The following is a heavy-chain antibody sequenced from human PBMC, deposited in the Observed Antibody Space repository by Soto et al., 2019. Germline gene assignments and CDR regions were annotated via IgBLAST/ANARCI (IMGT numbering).Heavy chain of an antibody. Sequence: QVQLQGSGPGLVQPSQTLSLTCTVSGASMRSDDHYWSWIRQPPGKGLEWMGYIFYRGNSYYNPSLESRLTMSVDTSRTQFSLKLRSVTAADTAIYYCARASPASFDYYTFDFWGQGILVSVSS. CDR3: ARASPASFDYYTFDF. V-gene: IGHV4-30-4*01. CDR1: GASMRSDDHY. CDR2: IFYRGNS. J-gene: IGHJ4*02. D-gene: IGHD2-21*02.